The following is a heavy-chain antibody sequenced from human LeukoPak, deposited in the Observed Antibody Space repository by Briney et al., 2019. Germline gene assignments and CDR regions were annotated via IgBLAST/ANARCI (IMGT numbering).Heavy chain of an antibody. CDR3: ARDPGNIMITFGGVIVIGFDY. CDR1: GFTFSSYS. Sequence: GGSLRLSCAASGFTFSSYSMNWVRQAPGKGLEWVSYISSSSSTIYYADSVKGRFTISRDNAKNSLYLQMNSLRDEDTAVYYCARDPGNIMITFGGVIVIGFDYWGQGTLVTVSS. D-gene: IGHD3-16*02. J-gene: IGHJ4*02. V-gene: IGHV3-48*02. CDR2: ISSSSSTI.